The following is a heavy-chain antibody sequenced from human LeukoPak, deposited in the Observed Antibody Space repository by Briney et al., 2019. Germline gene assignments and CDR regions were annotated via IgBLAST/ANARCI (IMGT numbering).Heavy chain of an antibody. CDR1: GFTFSSYA. V-gene: IGHV3-30-3*01. Sequence: QPGRSLRLSCAASGFTFSSYAMHWVRQAPGKGLEWVAVISYDGSNKYYADSVKGRFTISRDNSKNTLYLQMNSLRAEDTAVYYCARELGSSDGSFDYWGQGTLVTVSS. CDR2: ISYDGSNK. D-gene: IGHD6-19*01. CDR3: ARELGSSDGSFDY. J-gene: IGHJ4*02.